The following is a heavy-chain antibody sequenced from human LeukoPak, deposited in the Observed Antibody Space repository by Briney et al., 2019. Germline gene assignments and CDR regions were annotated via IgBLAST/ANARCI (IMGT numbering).Heavy chain of an antibody. CDR3: ARDHSGYALDY. CDR1: GYSISSGYY. CDR2: IFHSGST. V-gene: IGHV4-38-2*02. Sequence: SETLSLTCTVSGYSISSGYYWGWIRQPPGKGLEWIGSIFHSGSTYYNPSLKSRVTISVDTSKNQFSLKLSSVTAADTAVYYCARDHSGYALDYWGQGTLVTVSS. J-gene: IGHJ4*02. D-gene: IGHD3-22*01.